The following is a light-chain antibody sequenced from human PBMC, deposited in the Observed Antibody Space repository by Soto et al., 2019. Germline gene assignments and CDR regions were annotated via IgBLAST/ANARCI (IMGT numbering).Light chain of an antibody. Sequence: EVVLTQSPATLSVSPGERVTLSCRASQSVSTNLAWYQQKPGQAPRLLIYRASSRATGISGSFSGSGSGTEFTLTITSLQSEDFAVYYCQQYNKWPITFGQGTRLEIK. CDR1: QSVSTN. CDR3: QQYNKWPIT. CDR2: RAS. V-gene: IGKV3-15*01. J-gene: IGKJ5*01.